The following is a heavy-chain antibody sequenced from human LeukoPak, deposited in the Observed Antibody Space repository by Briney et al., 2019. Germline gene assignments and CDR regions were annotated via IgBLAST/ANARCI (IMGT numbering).Heavy chain of an antibody. V-gene: IGHV3-23*01. CDR3: AKDRHYYDSSGYYFD. CDR2: ISGSGGST. CDR1: GFTFSSYA. J-gene: IGHJ4*02. D-gene: IGHD3-22*01. Sequence: GGSLRLSCAASGFTFSSYAMSWVRQAPGKGLEWVSAISGSGGSTYYADSVKGRFTISRDNSKNTLCLQMNSLRAEDTAVYYCAKDRHYYDSSGYYFDWGQGTLVTVSS.